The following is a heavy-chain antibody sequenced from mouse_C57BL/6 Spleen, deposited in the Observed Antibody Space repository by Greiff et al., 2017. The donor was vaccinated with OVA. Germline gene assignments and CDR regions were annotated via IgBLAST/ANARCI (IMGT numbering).Heavy chain of an antibody. J-gene: IGHJ2*01. V-gene: IGHV1-82*01. CDR1: GYAFSSSW. D-gene: IGHD2-4*01. CDR2: IYPGDGDT. Sequence: QVQLQQSGPELVKPGASVKISCKASGYAFSSSWMNWVKQRPGKGLEWLGRIYPGDGDTNYNGKFKGKATLTADKSSSTAYMQLSSLTSEDSAVYFCARGDYGDYWGQGTTLTVSS. CDR3: ARGDYGDY.